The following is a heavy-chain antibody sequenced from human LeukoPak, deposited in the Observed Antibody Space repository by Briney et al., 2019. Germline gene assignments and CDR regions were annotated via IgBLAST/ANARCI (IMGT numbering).Heavy chain of an antibody. J-gene: IGHJ4*02. Sequence: SETLSLTCTVSGGSISSGGYYWTWIRQNPGKGLEWIGYIYNSGTTYYNPSLQSRVTISGDTSKNQFSLNLSSVTAADTAVYYCARTAGWSYGFDYWGQGTLVTVSS. D-gene: IGHD5-18*01. CDR2: IYNSGTT. CDR3: ARTAGWSYGFDY. CDR1: GGSISSGGYY. V-gene: IGHV4-31*03.